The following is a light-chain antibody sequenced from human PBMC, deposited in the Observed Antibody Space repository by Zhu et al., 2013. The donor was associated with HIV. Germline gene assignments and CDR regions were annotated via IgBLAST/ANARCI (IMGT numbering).Light chain of an antibody. CDR2: GAS. J-gene: IGKJ5*01. CDR1: QTVTKNF. Sequence: EIVLTQSPGTVFLSPGERATLSCTASQTVTKNFLGWYYQKPGQTPRLLIYGASTRASGIPARFTGSGSGTVFTLSISRVETEDSAMYYCQQYASSPITFGQGTRLEIK. V-gene: IGKV3-20*01. CDR3: QQYASSPIT.